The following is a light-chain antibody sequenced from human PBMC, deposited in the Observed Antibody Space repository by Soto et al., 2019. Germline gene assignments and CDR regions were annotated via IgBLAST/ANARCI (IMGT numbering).Light chain of an antibody. V-gene: IGLV4-60*02. CDR3: ETWESNTQV. J-gene: IGLJ1*01. CDR2: LEGSGSY. Sequence: QSVLTQSSSASASLGSSVKLTCTLSSGHCSYIIAWHQQQPGKAPRYLMKLEGSGSYNKGSGVPDRFSGSSSGADRYLTISNLQFEDEADYYCETWESNTQVFGTGTQLTVL. CDR1: SGHCSYI.